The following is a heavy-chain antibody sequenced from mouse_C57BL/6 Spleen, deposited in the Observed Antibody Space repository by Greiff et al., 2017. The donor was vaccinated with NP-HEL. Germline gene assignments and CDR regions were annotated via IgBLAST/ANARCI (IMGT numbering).Heavy chain of an antibody. Sequence: EVHLVESGGGLVKPGGSLKLSCAASGFTFSDYGMHWVRQAPEKGLEWVAYISSGSSTIYYAAPVKGRFTISRDNAKNTLFLQMASLRSEDTAMYYCERGLRLRDFEYWGKGTTLTVSS. CDR3: ERGLRLRDFEY. D-gene: IGHD3-2*02. V-gene: IGHV5-17*01. CDR2: ISSGSSTI. CDR1: GFTFSDYG. J-gene: IGHJ2*01.